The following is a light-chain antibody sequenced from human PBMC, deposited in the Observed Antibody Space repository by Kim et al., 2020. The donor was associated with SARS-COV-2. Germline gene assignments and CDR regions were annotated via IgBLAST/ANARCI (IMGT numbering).Light chain of an antibody. Sequence: QAVTLSCTASTSNIRPVYALHWHPQLPHTAPNPLIFGNSHPPSVVPDRFSGSKSGTSASLAITGLQADDEADYYSQSYDSSLGGWVFGGGTKLTVL. J-gene: IGLJ3*02. CDR1: TSNIRPVYA. CDR2: GNS. CDR3: QSYDSSLGGWV. V-gene: IGLV1-40*01.